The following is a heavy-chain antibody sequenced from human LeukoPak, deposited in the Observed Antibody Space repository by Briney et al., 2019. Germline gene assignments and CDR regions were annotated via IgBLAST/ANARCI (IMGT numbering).Heavy chain of an antibody. Sequence: SETLSLTCTVSGGSISSYYWSWIRQPPGKGLEWIGYIYYSGSTNYNPSLKSRVTISVDTSKNQFSLKLSSVTAADTAVYYCARGDCYNFSFDYWGQGTLVTVSS. CDR2: IYYSGST. J-gene: IGHJ4*02. V-gene: IGHV4-59*01. CDR1: GGSISSYY. D-gene: IGHD5-24*01. CDR3: ARGDCYNFSFDY.